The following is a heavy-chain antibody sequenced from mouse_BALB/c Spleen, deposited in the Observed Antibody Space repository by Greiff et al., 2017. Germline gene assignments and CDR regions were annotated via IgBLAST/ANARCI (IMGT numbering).Heavy chain of an antibody. CDR2: IDPANGNT. J-gene: IGHJ3*01. V-gene: IGHV14-3*02. CDR3: ARENSYYRYDAWFAY. CDR1: GFNIKDTY. Sequence: EVKLVESGAELVKPGASVKLSCTASGFNIKDTYMHWVKQRPEQGLEWIGRIDPANGNTKYDPKFQGKATITADTSSNTAYLQLSSLTSEDTAVYYCARENSYYRYDAWFAYWGQGTLVTVSA. D-gene: IGHD2-14*01.